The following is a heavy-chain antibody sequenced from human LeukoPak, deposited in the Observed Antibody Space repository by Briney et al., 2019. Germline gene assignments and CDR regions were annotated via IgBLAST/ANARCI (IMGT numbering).Heavy chain of an antibody. CDR1: GGSFSGYY. CDR3: ASVKGFLEWPYPDY. CDR2: INHSGST. V-gene: IGHV4-34*01. D-gene: IGHD3-3*01. Sequence: SETLSLTCAVYGGSFSGYYWSWIRQPLGKGLEWIGEINHSGSTNYNPSLKSRVTISVDTSKNQFSLKLSSVTAADTAVYYCASVKGFLEWPYPDYWGKGTLVTVSS. J-gene: IGHJ4*02.